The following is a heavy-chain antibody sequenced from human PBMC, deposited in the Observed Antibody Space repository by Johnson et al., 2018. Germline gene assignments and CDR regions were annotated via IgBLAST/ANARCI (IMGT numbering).Heavy chain of an antibody. CDR1: GFTFSSYG. CDR2: IWYDGSNK. V-gene: IGHV3-33*01. J-gene: IGHJ4*02. CDR3: ARDAPTGDYFDY. Sequence: QLVESGGGVVQPGRSLRLSCVASGFTFSSYGMHWVRQAPGKGLEWVALIWYDGSNKYFADSVKGRFTISRDNSKNTLYLQMNSLRAEDTAVYYCARDAPTGDYFDYWGQGTLVTVSS. D-gene: IGHD7-27*01.